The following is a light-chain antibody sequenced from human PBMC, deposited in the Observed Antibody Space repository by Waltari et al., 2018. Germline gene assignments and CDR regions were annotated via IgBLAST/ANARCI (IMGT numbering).Light chain of an antibody. CDR3: QQRSDWLT. V-gene: IGKV3-11*01. CDR2: DAS. CDR1: QNVNNF. Sequence: DIVLTQPPATLSLSPGERATLTCRASQNVNNFLNWYQQKPGQAPRLLIYDASNRPTVVPDRFSGSGSGTDFTLTISRLDPEDFGVYYCQQRSDWLTFGGGTKVEI. J-gene: IGKJ4*01.